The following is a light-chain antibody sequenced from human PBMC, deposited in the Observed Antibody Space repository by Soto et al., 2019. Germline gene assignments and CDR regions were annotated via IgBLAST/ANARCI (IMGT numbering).Light chain of an antibody. CDR2: EGS. CDR3: CSYAGSSTFWV. V-gene: IGLV2-23*03. CDR1: SSDVGSYNL. J-gene: IGLJ3*02. Sequence: QSALTQPASVSWAPGQSITISCTGTSSDVGSYNLFSWYQQHPGKAPKLMIYEGSKRPSGVSNRSSGSKSGNTASLTISGLPAEDEADYYCCSYAGSSTFWVFGGGTKLTVL.